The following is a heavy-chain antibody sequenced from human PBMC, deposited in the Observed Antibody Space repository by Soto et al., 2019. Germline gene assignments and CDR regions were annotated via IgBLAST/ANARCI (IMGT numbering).Heavy chain of an antibody. V-gene: IGHV3-33*01. CDR3: ARPAAYHTSYDMDV. J-gene: IGHJ6*02. D-gene: IGHD2-15*01. CDR1: GFIFSSYA. CDR2: IWYDGSKR. Sequence: QVQLVESGGGVVQPGRSLRLSCTASGFIFSSYAMHWVRQAPGKGLKWVAIIWYDGSKRFYADSVKGRFTISRDNSKNSLYLQMNTLRAEDTAVYYCARPAAYHTSYDMDVWGQGTTVTVSS.